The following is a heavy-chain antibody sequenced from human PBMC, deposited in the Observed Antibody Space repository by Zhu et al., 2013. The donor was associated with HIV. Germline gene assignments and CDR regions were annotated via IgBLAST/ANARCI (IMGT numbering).Heavy chain of an antibody. J-gene: IGHJ3*02. V-gene: IGHV4-61*01. D-gene: IGHD6-13*01. CDR3: TRVVPSSRYFI. CDR1: GGSVSSGHYY. Sequence: QVQLQESGPGLVKPSETLSLTCAVSGGSVSSGHYYWSWIRQPPGKGLEWIGSIYYTGSTNYHPSLKSRVTISVDTSKNQFSLNLTSVTAADTAVYYCTRVVPSSRYFIWGQGRWSPSLQ. CDR2: IYYTGST.